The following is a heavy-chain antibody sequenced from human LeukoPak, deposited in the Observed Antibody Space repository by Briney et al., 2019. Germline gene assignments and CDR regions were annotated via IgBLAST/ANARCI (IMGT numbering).Heavy chain of an antibody. CDR1: GGSFSGYY. Sequence: SETLSLTCAVYGGSFSGYYWSWIRQPPGKGPEWIGEINHSGSTNYNPSLKSRVTISVDTSKNQFSLKLSSVTAADTAVYYCARGRAPRAPYYYYYYMDVWGKGTTVTVSS. CDR3: ARGRAPRAPYYYYYYMDV. J-gene: IGHJ6*03. CDR2: INHSGST. V-gene: IGHV4-34*01.